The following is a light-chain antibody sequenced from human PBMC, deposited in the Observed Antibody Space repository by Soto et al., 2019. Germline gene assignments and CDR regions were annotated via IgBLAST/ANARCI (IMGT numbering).Light chain of an antibody. CDR2: GAS. CDR1: QSVSSN. J-gene: IGKJ1*01. Sequence: IVMTQSPATLSVSPGERATLSCRASQSVSSNLAWYQQKPGQAPRLLIYGASTRATGIPARFSGSGSGTEFTLTIGSLQPDDFATYYCQQYNSYSWTFGQGTKVDIK. V-gene: IGKV3-15*01. CDR3: QQYNSYSWT.